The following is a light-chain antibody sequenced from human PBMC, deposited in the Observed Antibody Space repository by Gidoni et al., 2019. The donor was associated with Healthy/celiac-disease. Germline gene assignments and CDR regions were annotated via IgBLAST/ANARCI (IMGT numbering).Light chain of an antibody. CDR3: QQSYSTPQT. CDR1: QSISSY. J-gene: IGKJ1*01. V-gene: IGKV1-39*01. CDR2: AAS. Sequence: DIQMTQSPSSLSASVGDRVTITCRASQSISSYLNWYQQKPGKAPKLLIYAASSLQSGVPARFSGSGSGTDFTLTISSLQAEDFEIYYCQQSYSTPQTFXQXTKVEIK.